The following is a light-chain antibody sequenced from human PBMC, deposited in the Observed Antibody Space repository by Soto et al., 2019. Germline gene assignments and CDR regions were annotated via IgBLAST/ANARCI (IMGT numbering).Light chain of an antibody. CDR2: GAS. Sequence: EIVMTQSPATLSVSPGERATLSCRASQSVSSNLAWYQQKPGQAPRLLIYGASTRATGIPARFSGSGSGTEFTLTISSLQSKDFAVYYCQQYNNWPSWTFGQGNMVEIK. V-gene: IGKV3-15*01. CDR3: QQYNNWPSWT. J-gene: IGKJ1*01. CDR1: QSVSSN.